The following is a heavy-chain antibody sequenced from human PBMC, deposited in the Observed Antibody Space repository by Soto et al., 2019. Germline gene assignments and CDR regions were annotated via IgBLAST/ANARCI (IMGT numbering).Heavy chain of an antibody. J-gene: IGHJ4*02. D-gene: IGHD4-17*01. CDR1: GFTFSSYA. CDR3: AKAARTDYGDYAPYYFDY. CDR2: ISYDGSNK. Sequence: QVQLVESGGGVVQPGRSLRLSCAASGFTFSSYAMHWVRQAPGKGLEWVAVISYDGSNKYYADSVKGRFTISRDNSKNTLYLQMTSLRAEDTAVYYCAKAARTDYGDYAPYYFDYWGQGILVTVSS. V-gene: IGHV3-30-3*01.